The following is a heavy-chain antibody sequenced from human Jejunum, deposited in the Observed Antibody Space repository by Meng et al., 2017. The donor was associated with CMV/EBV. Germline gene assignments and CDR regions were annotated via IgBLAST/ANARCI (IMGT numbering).Heavy chain of an antibody. CDR3: ARDSASISDSTGHYHASGTFDM. CDR2: SFYSGNS. V-gene: IGHV4-30-4*08. Sequence: YWTWVRQPPGKGLEWVGYSFYSGNSYYTPSLQSRAIISVDTSRNQFSLNLTSVTAADTAVYYCARDSASISDSTGHYHASGTFDMWGQGTLVTVSS. D-gene: IGHD3-9*01. CDR1: Y. J-gene: IGHJ3*02.